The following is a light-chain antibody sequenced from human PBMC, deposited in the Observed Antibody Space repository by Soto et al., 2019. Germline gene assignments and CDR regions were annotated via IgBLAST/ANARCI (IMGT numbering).Light chain of an antibody. V-gene: IGLV7-46*01. J-gene: IGLJ2*01. CDR3: LLSYSGARV. CDR2: DTS. CDR1: TGPVTTGHY. Sequence: QAVVTQEPSVTVSPGGTVTLTCGSGTGPVTTGHYPFWFQQKPGQAPRTLIYDTSNKHSWTPARFSASLLGGKAALTLSGAQPVDEADYYCLLSYSGARVFGGGTKLTVL.